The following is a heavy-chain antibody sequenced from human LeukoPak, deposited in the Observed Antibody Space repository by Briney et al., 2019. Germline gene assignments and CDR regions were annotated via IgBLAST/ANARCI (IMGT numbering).Heavy chain of an antibody. V-gene: IGHV3-21*01. J-gene: IGHJ6*03. D-gene: IGHD2-2*02. CDR3: ARGGRGYCSSTSCYTNYYYYMDV. CDR1: GFTVSTNY. Sequence: GGSLRLSCAASGFTVSTNYMSWVRQAPGKGLEWVSSISSSSSYIYYADSVKGRFTISRDNAKNSLYLQMNSLRAEDTAVYYCARGGRGYCSSTSCYTNYYYYMDVWGKGTTVTVSS. CDR2: ISSSSSYI.